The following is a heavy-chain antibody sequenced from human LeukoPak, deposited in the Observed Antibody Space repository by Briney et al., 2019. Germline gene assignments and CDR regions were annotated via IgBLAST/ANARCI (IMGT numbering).Heavy chain of an antibody. CDR2: ISTSGTTI. V-gene: IGHV3-11*04. CDR3: ARGIHCSSTSCYKMSDAFDI. Sequence: GGSLRLSCAASGFTFSDYYMSWIRQAPGKGLEWVSYISTSGTTIYYADSVKGRFTISRDNAKKSLYLQMNSLRAEDTAVYYCARGIHCSSTSCYKMSDAFDIWGQGTMVTVSS. D-gene: IGHD2-2*02. CDR1: GFTFSDYY. J-gene: IGHJ3*02.